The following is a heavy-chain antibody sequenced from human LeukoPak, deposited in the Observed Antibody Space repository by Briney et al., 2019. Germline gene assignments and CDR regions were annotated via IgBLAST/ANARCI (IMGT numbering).Heavy chain of an antibody. CDR2: IYHSGST. V-gene: IGHV4-4*02. D-gene: IGHD1-20*01. CDR3: ARWDPGITGENVAFDI. CDR1: GGSISSSNW. J-gene: IGHJ3*02. Sequence: SETLSLTCAVSGGSISSSNWWSWVRQPPGKGLEWIGEIYHSGSTNYNPSLKSRVTISVDKSKNQFSLKLSSVTAADTAVYYCARWDPGITGENVAFDIWGQGTMVTVSS.